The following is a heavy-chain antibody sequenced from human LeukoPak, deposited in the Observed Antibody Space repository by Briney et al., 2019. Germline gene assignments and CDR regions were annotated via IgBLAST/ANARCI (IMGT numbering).Heavy chain of an antibody. CDR1: GFTFSSYW. Sequence: GGSLRLSCAASGFTFSSYWMYWVRQAPGKGLEWVASIKQDESEKYYGDSVKGRFAVSRDNAKNSLFLQMNSLRAEDTAVYYCAREEEGYYYDSSGYSAQPTDYWGQGTLVTVSS. CDR3: AREEEGYYYDSSGYSAQPTDY. D-gene: IGHD3-22*01. V-gene: IGHV3-7*01. J-gene: IGHJ4*02. CDR2: IKQDESEK.